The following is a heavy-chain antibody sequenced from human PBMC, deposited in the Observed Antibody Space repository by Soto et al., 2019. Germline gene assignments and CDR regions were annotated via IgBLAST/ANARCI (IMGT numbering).Heavy chain of an antibody. CDR3: VREEDTTGSYSWFDP. J-gene: IGHJ5*02. D-gene: IGHD3-9*01. Sequence: QVQLVQSGAEVKKPGSSVRVSCKASGAAFNTITINWVRQAPGQVLAWMGWFVPVFGSATYAQKFQGRVAITADASTSTFYMELSRLYSEDTALYYCVREEDTTGSYSWFDPWGQGTLVTVSS. CDR1: GAAFNTIT. CDR2: FVPVFGSA. V-gene: IGHV1-69*01.